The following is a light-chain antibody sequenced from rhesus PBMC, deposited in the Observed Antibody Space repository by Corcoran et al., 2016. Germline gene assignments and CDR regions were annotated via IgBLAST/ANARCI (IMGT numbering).Light chain of an antibody. Sequence: DIQMTQSPSSLSASVGDTVTITCRASQSISSWLDWYQQKPGKAPKLLIYKASSLQSGVPSRFSCSGTWTDFTLTISSMQPEDFATDYCLQYSSSPCTFGPGTKLDIK. J-gene: IGKJ3*01. CDR3: LQYSSSPCT. V-gene: IGKV1-22*01. CDR2: KAS. CDR1: QSISSW.